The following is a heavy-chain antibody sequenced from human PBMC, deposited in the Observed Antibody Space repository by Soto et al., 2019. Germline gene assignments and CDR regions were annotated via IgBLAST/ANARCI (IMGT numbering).Heavy chain of an antibody. Sequence: QVQLQESGPGLVKPSETLSLTCTVSGGSISSYYWSWIRQPPGKGLEWIGYIYYSGSTNYNPSLKSRVTISVDTSKNQFSLKLSSVTAADTAVYYCAREGKYYDFWSGYYPDAFDIWGQGTMVTVSS. CDR3: AREGKYYDFWSGYYPDAFDI. V-gene: IGHV4-59*01. J-gene: IGHJ3*02. CDR2: IYYSGST. CDR1: GGSISSYY. D-gene: IGHD3-3*01.